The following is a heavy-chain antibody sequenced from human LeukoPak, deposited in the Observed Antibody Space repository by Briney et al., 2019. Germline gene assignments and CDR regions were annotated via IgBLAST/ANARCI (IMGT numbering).Heavy chain of an antibody. J-gene: IGHJ4*02. CDR2: INPSGGST. CDR3: ARDGVDFKWTY. D-gene: IGHD1-26*01. V-gene: IGHV1-46*01. Sequence: GASVTVSFTASVYTFTFYYMHWVRQAPGQGLEWMGIINPSGGSTSYAQKFQGRVTMTRDTSTSTVYMELSSLRSEDTAVYYCARDGVDFKWTYWGQGTLVTVSS. CDR1: VYTFTFYY.